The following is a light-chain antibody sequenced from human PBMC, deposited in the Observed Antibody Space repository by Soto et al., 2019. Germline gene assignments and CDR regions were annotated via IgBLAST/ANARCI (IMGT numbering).Light chain of an antibody. CDR3: LSYDKSLSGYV. CDR2: EVN. CDR1: SSDVGGYNY. V-gene: IGLV2-14*01. Sequence: QSALTQPASVSGSPGQSITISCTGTSSDVGGYNYVPWYQQHPGKAPKLMIYEVNNRPSGVSNRFSGSKSGNTASLTISGLQAEDEADYYCLSYDKSLSGYVFGAGTKVTVL. J-gene: IGLJ1*01.